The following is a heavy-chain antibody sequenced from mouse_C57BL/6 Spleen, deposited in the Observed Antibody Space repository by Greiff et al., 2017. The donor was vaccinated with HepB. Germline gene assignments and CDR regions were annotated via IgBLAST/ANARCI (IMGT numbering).Heavy chain of an antibody. CDR3: ARGPYYGSRGAMDY. Sequence: EVKLLESGPELVKPGASVKIPCKASGYTFTDYNMDWVKQSHGKSLEWIGDINPNNGGTIYNQKFKGKATLTVDKSSSTAYMELRSLTSEDTAVYYCARGPYYGSRGAMDYWGQGTSVTVSS. D-gene: IGHD1-1*01. CDR2: INPNNGGT. CDR1: GYTFTDYN. V-gene: IGHV1-18*01. J-gene: IGHJ4*01.